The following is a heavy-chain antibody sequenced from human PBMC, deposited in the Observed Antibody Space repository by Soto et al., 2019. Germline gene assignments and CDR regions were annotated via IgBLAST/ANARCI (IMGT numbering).Heavy chain of an antibody. D-gene: IGHD2-2*01. Sequence: ASVKVSCKASGYTFTSYGISWVRQAPGQGLEWMGWISAYNGNTNYAQKLQGRVTMTTDTSTSTAYMELRSLRSDDTAVYYCARDPFYQLLGYYYMDVWGKGTTVTVSS. CDR2: ISAYNGNT. CDR1: GYTFTSYG. J-gene: IGHJ6*03. CDR3: ARDPFYQLLGYYYMDV. V-gene: IGHV1-18*01.